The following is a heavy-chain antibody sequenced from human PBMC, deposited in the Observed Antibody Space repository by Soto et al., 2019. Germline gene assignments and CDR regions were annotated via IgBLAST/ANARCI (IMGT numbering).Heavy chain of an antibody. V-gene: IGHV5-51*01. CDR1: GYNFSNYW. Sequence: GESLKISCKGSGYNFSNYWIGWMRQMPGKGLECMGIIYPDDSDAKYSPAFQGQVTISADKSNSTAYLQWSSLRASDTAMYYCARPIVSAASSFDFWGQGTLVTSPQ. J-gene: IGHJ4*02. CDR2: IYPDDSDA. CDR3: ARPIVSAASSFDF. D-gene: IGHD2-2*01.